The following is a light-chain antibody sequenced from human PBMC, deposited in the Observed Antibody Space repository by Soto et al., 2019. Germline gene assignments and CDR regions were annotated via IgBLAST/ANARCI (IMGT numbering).Light chain of an antibody. J-gene: IGKJ2*01. Sequence: IVMTQSPLSLPVTPGEPASISCRSSQSLLHSNGYNYLDWYLQKPGQSPQLLIYLGSTRASGVPERFSGSGSGTDFTLKISRVEAEDVGVYYCMQALQTPPTYTFCQGTKLEIK. CDR3: MQALQTPPTYT. CDR1: QSLLHSNGYNY. V-gene: IGKV2-28*01. CDR2: LGS.